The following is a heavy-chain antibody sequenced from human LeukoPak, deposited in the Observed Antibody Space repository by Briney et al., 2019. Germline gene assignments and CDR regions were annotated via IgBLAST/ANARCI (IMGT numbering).Heavy chain of an antibody. D-gene: IGHD6-19*01. CDR3: AKDWEWLGGHFDY. V-gene: IGHV3-23*01. CDR1: GFTFSSYA. J-gene: IGHJ4*02. CDR2: ISGSGGST. Sequence: GGSLRLSCAASGFTFSSYAMSWVRQAPGKGLEWVSAISGSGGSTYYADSVKGRFTISRDNPKNTLYLQMNSLRVEDTAVYYCAKDWEWLGGHFDYWGQGTLVTVSS.